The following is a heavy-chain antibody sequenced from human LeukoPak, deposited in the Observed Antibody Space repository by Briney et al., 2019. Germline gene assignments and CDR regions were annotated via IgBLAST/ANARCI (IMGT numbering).Heavy chain of an antibody. CDR3: ARETDDILTRGWYFDL. D-gene: IGHD3-9*01. CDR1: GFTFGRSD. J-gene: IGHJ2*01. V-gene: IGHV3-13*01. Sequence: GGSLRLSCAASGFTFGRSDMHWVRHATGKGLEWVSAIGSGGDTYYPGSVKGRFTISRENAKNSLYLQMNSLRADDTAVYYCARETDDILTRGWYFDLWGRGTLVTVSS. CDR2: IGSGGDT.